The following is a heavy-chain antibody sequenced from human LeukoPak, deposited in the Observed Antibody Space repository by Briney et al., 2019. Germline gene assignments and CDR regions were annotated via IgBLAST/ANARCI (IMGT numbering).Heavy chain of an antibody. CDR2: IKEDGSEQ. CDR3: ARDSVVYYDSSGYYPTSYWYFDL. V-gene: IGHV3-7*01. J-gene: IGHJ2*01. Sequence: PGGSLRLSCAASGFTFSRYWMSWVRQAPGKGLEWVANIKEDGSEQYYVDSVKGRFTISRDNAKNSLSLQMNSLRAEDTAVYYCARDSVVYYDSSGYYPTSYWYFDLWGRGTLVTVSS. CDR1: GFTFSRYW. D-gene: IGHD3-22*01.